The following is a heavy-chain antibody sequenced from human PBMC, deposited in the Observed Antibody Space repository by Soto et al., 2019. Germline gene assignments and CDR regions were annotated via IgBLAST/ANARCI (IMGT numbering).Heavy chain of an antibody. J-gene: IGHJ6*02. D-gene: IGHD4-4*01. CDR3: ARSRDGYSFYFYYGMDG. V-gene: IGHV3-11*03. CDR2: ISSSSSYT. Sequence: SLRLSCVASGFSFSSYDMSWVRQAPGKGLEWVSYISSSSSYTNYADSVKGRFTISRDNAKNSLYLQMNSLRAEDTAVYYCARSRDGYSFYFYYGMDGWGQGTTVTVSS. CDR1: GFSFSSYD.